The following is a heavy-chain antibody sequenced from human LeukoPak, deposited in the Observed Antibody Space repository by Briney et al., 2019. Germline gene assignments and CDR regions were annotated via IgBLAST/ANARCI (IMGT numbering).Heavy chain of an antibody. J-gene: IGHJ4*02. CDR3: ARGKSGYCSGGSCRHYFDY. CDR2: ISSSSSSYI. Sequence: PGGSLRLSCAASGFTFNIYNMNWVRQAPGKGLEWVSSISSSSSSYIYYADSVKGRFTISRDNARNSLYLQMNSLRAEDTAVYYCARGKSGYCSGGSCRHYFDYWGQGTLVTVSS. D-gene: IGHD2-15*01. CDR1: GFTFNIYN. V-gene: IGHV3-21*04.